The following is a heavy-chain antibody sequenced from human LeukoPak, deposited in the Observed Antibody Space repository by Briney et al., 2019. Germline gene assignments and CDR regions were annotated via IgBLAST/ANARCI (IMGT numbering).Heavy chain of an antibody. V-gene: IGHV4-34*01. CDR1: GGSFSGYY. CDR2: INHSGST. Sequence: SETLSLTCAVYGGSFSGYYWSWIRQPPGKGLEWIGEINHSGSTNYNPSLKSRVTISVDTSKNQFSLKLSSVTAADTAVYYCATIYGSGNQNWFDPWGQGTLVTVSS. CDR3: ATIYGSGNQNWFDP. J-gene: IGHJ5*02. D-gene: IGHD3-10*01.